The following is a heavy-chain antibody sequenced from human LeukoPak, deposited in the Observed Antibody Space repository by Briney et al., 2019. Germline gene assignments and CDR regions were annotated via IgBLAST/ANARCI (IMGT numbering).Heavy chain of an antibody. J-gene: IGHJ4*02. CDR3: ARGGPVAAAPDY. Sequence: KPSETLSLTCAVYGGSFSGYYWSWIRQPPGKGLEWIWEINHSGGTNYNPSLKSRVTISVDTSKNQFSLKLSSVTAADTAVYYCARGGPVAAAPDYWGQGTLVTVSS. CDR1: GGSFSGYY. D-gene: IGHD6-25*01. CDR2: INHSGGT. V-gene: IGHV4-34*01.